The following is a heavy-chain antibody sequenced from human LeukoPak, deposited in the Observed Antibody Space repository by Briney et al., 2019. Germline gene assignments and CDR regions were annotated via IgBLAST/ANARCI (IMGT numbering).Heavy chain of an antibody. V-gene: IGHV4-59*01. D-gene: IGHD2-2*01. CDR1: GDSIRSYY. CDR2: LYYSGST. CDR3: ARHGLVAAVDAWYFDL. Sequence: PSETLSLTCTVSGDSIRSYYWSWIRQPPGRGVEWIGYLYYSGSTNYNPSLKSRVTISVDPSKNQFSLKLSSVTAADTAVYYCARHGLVAAVDAWYFDLWGRGALVTVSS. J-gene: IGHJ2*01.